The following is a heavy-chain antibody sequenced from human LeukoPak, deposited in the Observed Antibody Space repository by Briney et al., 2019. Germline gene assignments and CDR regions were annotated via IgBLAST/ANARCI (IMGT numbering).Heavy chain of an antibody. CDR3: ARGPTNGQAFDY. V-gene: IGHV3-21*06. CDR2: ISSSSSYI. D-gene: IGHD2-8*01. J-gene: IGHJ4*02. Sequence: GGSLRLSCAASGFTFSSYSMNWVRQAPGKGLEWVSSISSSSSYIYYADSVKGRFTISRDNAKNSLYLQMDSLRAEDTAVYYCARGPTNGQAFDYWGQGTLVSVSS. CDR1: GFTFSSYS.